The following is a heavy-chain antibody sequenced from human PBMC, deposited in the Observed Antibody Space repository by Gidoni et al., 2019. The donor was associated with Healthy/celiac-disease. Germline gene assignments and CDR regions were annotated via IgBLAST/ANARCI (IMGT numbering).Heavy chain of an antibody. CDR3: AKEMWLGPLGFDP. CDR2: ISYDGSNK. D-gene: IGHD6-19*01. J-gene: IGHJ5*02. CDR1: GFPFSSYG. V-gene: IGHV3-30*18. Sequence: QVQLVESGGGVVQPGRSLRLSCAASGFPFSSYGMHWVRQAPGKGLEWVAVISYDGSNKYYADSVKGRFTISRDNSKNTLYLQMNSLRAEDTAVYYCAKEMWLGPLGFDPWGQGTLVTVSS.